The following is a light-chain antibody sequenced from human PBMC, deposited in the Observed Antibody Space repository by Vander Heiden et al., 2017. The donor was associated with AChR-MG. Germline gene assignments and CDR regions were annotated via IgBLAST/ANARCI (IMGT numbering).Light chain of an antibody. Sequence: SYELTQPPSVSVSSGQTATITCSGDRLGDKYVCVYQQKPGQSPVLVIYEDIKRPSGIPERFSGSNSGNTATLTIRGTQAMDEADYYCQTWESSAAVVFGGGTKLTVL. CDR2: EDI. J-gene: IGLJ2*01. V-gene: IGLV3-1*01. CDR3: QTWESSAAVV. CDR1: RLGDKY.